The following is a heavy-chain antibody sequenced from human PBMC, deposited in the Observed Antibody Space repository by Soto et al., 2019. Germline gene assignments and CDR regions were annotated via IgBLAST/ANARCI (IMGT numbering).Heavy chain of an antibody. CDR3: ARGITLPTPLDD. V-gene: IGHV1-3*01. CDR2: INAGNGNT. CDR1: GYTFTSYA. D-gene: IGHD1-20*01. Sequence: ASVKVSCKASGYTFTSYAIHWVRQAPGQRLEWMGWINAGNGNTKYSQKFQGRVTITRDTSASTAYMELSSLRSEDTAVYDCARGITLPTPLDDWGQGTLVTVSS. J-gene: IGHJ4*02.